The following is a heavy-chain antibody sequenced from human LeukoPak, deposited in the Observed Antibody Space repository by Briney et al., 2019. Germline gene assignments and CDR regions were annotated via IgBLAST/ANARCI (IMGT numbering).Heavy chain of an antibody. J-gene: IGHJ5*02. CDR1: GYTFTSYD. V-gene: IGHV1-8*01. Sequence: ASVKVSCKASGYTFTSYDINWVRQATGQGLEWMGWMNPNSGNTGYAQKFQGRVTMTRNTSISTAYMELSSLRSEDTAVYYCARGGYFDWLLYSSWFYPWGQGTLVTVSS. D-gene: IGHD3-9*01. CDR2: MNPNSGNT. CDR3: ARGGYFDWLLYSSWFYP.